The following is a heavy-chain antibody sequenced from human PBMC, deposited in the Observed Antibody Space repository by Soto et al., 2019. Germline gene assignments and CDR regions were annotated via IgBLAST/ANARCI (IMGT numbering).Heavy chain of an antibody. J-gene: IGHJ6*02. D-gene: IGHD1-26*01. V-gene: IGHV4-61*08. CDR2: KYHSGSA. CDR3: ARDLSLPVEVGRYYYYGMDV. CDR1: GGSDSSGVYY. Sequence: SETLSLTCTVSGGSDSSGVYYWSWIRQPPGKGLEWIGYKYHSGSAYYNPSLKSRVTISADTSKNQFALRLTSMTAADTAVYYCARDLSLPVEVGRYYYYGMDVWGQGTTVTVSS.